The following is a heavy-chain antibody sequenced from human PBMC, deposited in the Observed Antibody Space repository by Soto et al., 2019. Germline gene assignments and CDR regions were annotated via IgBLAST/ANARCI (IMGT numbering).Heavy chain of an antibody. CDR3: ARGKEGSGIQLWSSFDY. Sequence: GGSLRLSCAASGFTFSSYAMSWVRQAPGKGLEWVSAISGSGGSTYYADSVKGRFTISRDNSKNTLYLQMNSLRAEDTAVYYCARGKEGSGIQLWSSFDYWGQGTLVTVSS. CDR2: ISGSGGST. D-gene: IGHD5-18*01. CDR1: GFTFSSYA. J-gene: IGHJ4*02. V-gene: IGHV3-23*01.